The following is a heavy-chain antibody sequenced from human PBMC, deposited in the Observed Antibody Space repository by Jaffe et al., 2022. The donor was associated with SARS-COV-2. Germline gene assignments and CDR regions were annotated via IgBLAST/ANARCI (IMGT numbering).Heavy chain of an antibody. D-gene: IGHD4-17*01. CDR3: ARERRQGIHYGVFDS. J-gene: IGHJ4*02. CDR1: GDSISSGSYY. Sequence: QVQLQESGPGLVKPSQTLSLTCTVSGDSISSGSYYWSWIRQPAGKGLEWIGRIYASGTSNYSPSLKSRVTISIDTSKNQFSLTLSSVTAADTAVFYCARERRQGIHYGVFDSWGQGTLLTVSS. CDR2: IYASGTS. V-gene: IGHV4-61*02.